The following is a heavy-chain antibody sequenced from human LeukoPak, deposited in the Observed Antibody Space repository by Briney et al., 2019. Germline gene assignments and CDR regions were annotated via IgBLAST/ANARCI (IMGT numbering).Heavy chain of an antibody. CDR2: IIGSSGST. Sequence: GSLRLSCAVSGFRVSDYYMSWVRQAPGKGLEWVSLIIGSSGSTFYADSVKGRFTISRDKSKNTLYLQMNSLRAEDTAVYYCARDLRAGQPVAAAGWWRGDYYYYGMDVWGQGTTVTVSS. CDR1: GFRVSDYY. V-gene: IGHV3-23*01. CDR3: ARDLRAGQPVAAAGWWRGDYYYYGMDV. D-gene: IGHD6-13*01. J-gene: IGHJ6*02.